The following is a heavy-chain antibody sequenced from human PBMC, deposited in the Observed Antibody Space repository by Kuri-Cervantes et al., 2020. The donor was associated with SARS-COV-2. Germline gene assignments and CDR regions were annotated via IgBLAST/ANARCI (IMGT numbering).Heavy chain of an antibody. D-gene: IGHD2-8*02. Sequence: GGSLRLSCAASGFTFSSYAMHWVRQAPGKGLEWVAVISYDGSNKYYADSVKGRFTISRDNSKNTLYLQMNSLRAEDTAVYYCAREKLAGYYYYYMDVWGKGPRSPSP. CDR2: ISYDGSNK. CDR3: AREKLAGYYYYYMDV. CDR1: GFTFSSYA. J-gene: IGHJ6*03. V-gene: IGHV3-30-3*01.